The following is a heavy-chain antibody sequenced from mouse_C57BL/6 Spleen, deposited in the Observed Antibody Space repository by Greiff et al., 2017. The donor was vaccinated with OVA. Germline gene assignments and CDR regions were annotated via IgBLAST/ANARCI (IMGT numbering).Heavy chain of an antibody. J-gene: IGHJ3*01. Sequence: EVQVVESEGGLVQPGSSMKLSCTASGFTFSDYYMAWVRQVPEKGLEWVANINYDGSSTYYLDSLKSRFIISRDNAKNILYLQMSSLKSEDTATYYCARDGYGSSLAYWGQGTLVTVSA. V-gene: IGHV5-16*01. CDR2: INYDGSST. CDR1: GFTFSDYY. D-gene: IGHD1-1*01. CDR3: ARDGYGSSLAY.